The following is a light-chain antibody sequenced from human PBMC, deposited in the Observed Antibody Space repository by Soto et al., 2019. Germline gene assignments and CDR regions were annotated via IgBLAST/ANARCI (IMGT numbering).Light chain of an antibody. V-gene: IGKV4-1*01. Sequence: DIVMTQSPDSLAVSLGERATINCKSSQSVLYSSNNKNYLAWYQQKPGQPPKLLIYWASTRESGVTDRFSCSGSGTDFTLTISSLQAEDVAVYYCQQYYSTLTFGQGTKLEIK. CDR3: QQYYSTLT. CDR2: WAS. J-gene: IGKJ2*01. CDR1: QSVLYSSNNKNY.